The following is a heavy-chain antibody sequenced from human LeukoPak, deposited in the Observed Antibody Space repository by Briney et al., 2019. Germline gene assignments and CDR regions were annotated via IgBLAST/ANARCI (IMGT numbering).Heavy chain of an antibody. D-gene: IGHD6-13*01. CDR3: ARDPRDSDSSSWFPYYYYYGMDV. Sequence: SETLSLTCTVSGGSISSSSYYWGWIRQPPGKGLEWIGSIYYSGSTYYNPSLKSQVTISVDTSKNQFSLKLSSVTAADTAVYYCARDPRDSDSSSWFPYYYYYGMDVWGQGTTVTVSS. V-gene: IGHV4-39*07. J-gene: IGHJ6*02. CDR2: IYYSGST. CDR1: GGSISSSSYY.